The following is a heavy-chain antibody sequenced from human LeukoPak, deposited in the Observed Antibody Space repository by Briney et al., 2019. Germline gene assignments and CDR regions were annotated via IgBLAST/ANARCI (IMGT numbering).Heavy chain of an antibody. J-gene: IGHJ4*02. D-gene: IGHD2-15*01. CDR1: GFTFSSYA. V-gene: IGHV3-23*01. Sequence: GGSLRLSCAASGFTFSSYAMSWVRQAPGKGLEWVSAISGSGSSTYYADSVKGRFTISRDNSKNTLYLQMNSLRAEDTAVYYCAKDGALGYCNGGSCFDFDYWGQGTLVTVSS. CDR2: ISGSGSST. CDR3: AKDGALGYCNGGSCFDFDY.